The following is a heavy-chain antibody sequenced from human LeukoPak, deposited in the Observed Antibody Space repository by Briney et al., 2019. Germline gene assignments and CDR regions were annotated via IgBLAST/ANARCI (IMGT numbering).Heavy chain of an antibody. V-gene: IGHV4-38-2*02. CDR2: IHHSGST. CDR1: GYSISSGYY. J-gene: IGHJ5*02. Sequence: SETLSLTCTVSGYSISSGYYWGWIRQPPGKGLEWIGSIHHSGSTYYNPSLKSRVTISVDTSKNQFSLKLSSVTAADTAVYYCARVNGWYSSGWYNWFDPWGQGTLVTVSS. CDR3: ARVNGWYSSGWYNWFDP. D-gene: IGHD6-19*01.